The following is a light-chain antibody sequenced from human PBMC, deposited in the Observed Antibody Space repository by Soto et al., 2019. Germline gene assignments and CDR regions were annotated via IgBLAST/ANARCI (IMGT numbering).Light chain of an antibody. J-gene: IGKJ1*01. CDR1: QSISSY. Sequence: DIQMTQSPSSLSASVGDRVTITCRASQSISSYLNWYQQKPGKAPKLLTYAASSLQSGVPSRFSGSGSGTYFTLTISSLPPEDFATYYGQQSYSTPRTFGQGTKVEIK. V-gene: IGKV1-39*01. CDR2: AAS. CDR3: QQSYSTPRT.